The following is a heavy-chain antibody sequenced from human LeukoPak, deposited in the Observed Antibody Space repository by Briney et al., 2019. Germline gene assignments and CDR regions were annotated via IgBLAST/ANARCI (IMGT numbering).Heavy chain of an antibody. J-gene: IGHJ5*02. V-gene: IGHV3-30*03. CDR3: ARDLFRYSSKTFDP. CDR1: GLTFSDYH. CDR2: ISYDGSNK. Sequence: GGSLRLSCAASGLTFSDYHMSWIRQAPGKGLEWVAVISYDGSNKYYADSVKGRFTISRDNSKNTLYLQMNSLRAEDTAVYYCARDLFRYSSKTFDPWGQGTLVTVSS. D-gene: IGHD6-13*01.